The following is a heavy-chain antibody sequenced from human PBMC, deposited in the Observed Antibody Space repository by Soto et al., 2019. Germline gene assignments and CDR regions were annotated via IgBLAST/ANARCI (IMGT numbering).Heavy chain of an antibody. CDR2: IYYRGNT. D-gene: IGHD3-9*01. CDR1: GDSINSDKYY. V-gene: IGHV4-39*01. J-gene: IGHJ4*02. CDR3: ARLEGLATISYYFDF. Sequence: SETLSLTCSVSGDSINSDKYYWGWIRQPPGKGLEWIGSIYYRGNTYYSPSLQTRVTISLDKSKSQFSLRLNSVTAADSAVYFCARLEGLATISYYFDFWGQGVQVTVSS.